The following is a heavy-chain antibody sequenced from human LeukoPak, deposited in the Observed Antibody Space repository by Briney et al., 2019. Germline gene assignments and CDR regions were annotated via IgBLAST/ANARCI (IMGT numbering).Heavy chain of an antibody. V-gene: IGHV3-20*04. Sequence: GGSLRLSCAASGFTFDNYGMSWVRQAPGKGLEWVSGINWNGGSTGYADSVKGRFTISRDNAKNSLYLQMNSLRAEDTALYYCARIDTYYYDSSGYYSAFDIWGQGTVVTVSS. CDR3: ARIDTYYYDSSGYYSAFDI. D-gene: IGHD3-22*01. CDR1: GFTFDNYG. J-gene: IGHJ3*02. CDR2: INWNGGST.